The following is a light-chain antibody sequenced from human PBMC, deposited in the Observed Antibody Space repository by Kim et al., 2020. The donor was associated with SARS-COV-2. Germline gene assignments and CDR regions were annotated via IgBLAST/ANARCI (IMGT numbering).Light chain of an antibody. CDR2: GKN. Sequence: ALGQTVRITCQGDSLRSDYASWYQQKPGQAPVLVIYGKNNRPSGIPDRFSGSSSGNTASLTITGAQAEDEADYYCNSRDSSGNHWVFGGGTQLTV. CDR1: SLRSDY. V-gene: IGLV3-19*01. CDR3: NSRDSSGNHWV. J-gene: IGLJ3*02.